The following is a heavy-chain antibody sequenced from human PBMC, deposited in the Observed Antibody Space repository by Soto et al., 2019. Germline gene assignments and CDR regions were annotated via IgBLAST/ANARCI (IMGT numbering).Heavy chain of an antibody. V-gene: IGHV4-39*01. CDR1: GGSISTSRSY. Sequence: QLQLLESGPGLVKASETLSLTCSVSGGSISTSRSYWAWIRQPPGKGLEWLANSFSSGTTFYNPSLASPASVSVDTSKNEFPLAWRSVTAADTAVYYCARQTTTGDTDLWFDPWGEGTLVTVSS. CDR2: SFSSGTT. J-gene: IGHJ5*02. D-gene: IGHD2-21*01. CDR3: ARQTTTGDTDLWFDP.